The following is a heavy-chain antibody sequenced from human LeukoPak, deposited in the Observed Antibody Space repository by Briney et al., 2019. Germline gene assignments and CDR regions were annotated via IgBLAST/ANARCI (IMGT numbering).Heavy chain of an antibody. D-gene: IGHD4-17*01. CDR1: GGPISTHY. J-gene: IGHJ4*02. CDR2: NDYSGST. V-gene: IGHV4-59*11. CDR3: ARDIVYLTDEDYG. Sequence: PSETLSLTCIVSGGPISTHYWSWSRQPPGKGLEWIGYNDYSGSTNYNPSLKSRVTISVDTSRNQFSLKLNSVTAADTAVYYCARDIVYLTDEDYGWGQGTLVTVSS.